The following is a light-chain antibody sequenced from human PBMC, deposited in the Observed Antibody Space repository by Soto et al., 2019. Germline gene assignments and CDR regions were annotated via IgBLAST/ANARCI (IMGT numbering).Light chain of an antibody. CDR1: QSISSW. CDR2: KAS. J-gene: IGKJ1*01. Sequence: DIPMTQSPSTLSASVGDRVTITCRASQSISSWLAWYQQKPGKVPKLLIYKASSLESGVPSRFSGSGSGTEFTLTISSLQPDDFATYYCQQYNGDSRTFGQGTKVEMK. V-gene: IGKV1-5*03. CDR3: QQYNGDSRT.